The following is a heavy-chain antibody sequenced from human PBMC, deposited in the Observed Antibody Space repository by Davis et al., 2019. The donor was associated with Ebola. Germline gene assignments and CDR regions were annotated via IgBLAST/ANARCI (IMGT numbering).Heavy chain of an antibody. D-gene: IGHD3-10*01. Sequence: GGSLRLSCAASGFTFSNSAMSWVRQAPGKGLEWVSTISGSGGSTYYADSVKGRFTISRENSKNTLYLQMNSLRAEDTAVYYCAKVGGSGTYWGQGTLVTVSS. CDR1: GFTFSNSA. CDR3: AKVGGSGTY. CDR2: ISGSGGST. V-gene: IGHV3-23*01. J-gene: IGHJ4*02.